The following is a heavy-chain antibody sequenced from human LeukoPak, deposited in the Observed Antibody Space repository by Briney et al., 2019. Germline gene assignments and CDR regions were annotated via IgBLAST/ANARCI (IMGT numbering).Heavy chain of an antibody. CDR3: TTLCLYDDYVGYFFDH. Sequence: GASVKVSCKASGYTFTSYGISWVRQAPGQGLEWMGWISAYNGNTNYAQKLQGRVTMTTDTSTSTAYMELRSLRSDDTAVYYCTTLCLYDDYVGYFFDHWGQGTLVTVSS. CDR2: ISAYNGNT. V-gene: IGHV1-18*01. J-gene: IGHJ4*02. D-gene: IGHD4-17*01. CDR1: GYTFTSYG.